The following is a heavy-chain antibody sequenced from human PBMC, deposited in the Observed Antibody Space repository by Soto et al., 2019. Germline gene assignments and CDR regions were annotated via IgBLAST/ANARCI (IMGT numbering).Heavy chain of an antibody. D-gene: IGHD6-25*01. J-gene: IGHJ4*02. CDR2: LYTAGTT. Sequence: EVQLVESGGGVIQPGGSLRLSCGASGFIVSSGYMSWVRQAPGEGLEWISALYTAGTTYYADSVKGRFTISRDNSKNTLDLQLSSLRAEDTAVYYCTRQRSDTTIFDFWGQGTLVTVSS. CDR1: GFIVSSGY. V-gene: IGHV3-53*01. CDR3: TRQRSDTTIFDF.